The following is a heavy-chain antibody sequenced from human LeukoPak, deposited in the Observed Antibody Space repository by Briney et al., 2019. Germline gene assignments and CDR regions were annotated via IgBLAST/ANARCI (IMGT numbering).Heavy chain of an antibody. Sequence: PGGSLRLSCAASGFTVSSNYMSWVRQAPGKGLEWVSVIYSGGSTYYADSVKGRFTISRDNSKNTLYLQMNSLRAEDTAVYYCARDLPLMARGVIITYYYGMDVWGQGTTVTVSS. CDR1: GFTVSSNY. D-gene: IGHD3-10*01. J-gene: IGHJ6*02. V-gene: IGHV3-66*01. CDR3: ARDLPLMARGVIITYYYGMDV. CDR2: IYSGGST.